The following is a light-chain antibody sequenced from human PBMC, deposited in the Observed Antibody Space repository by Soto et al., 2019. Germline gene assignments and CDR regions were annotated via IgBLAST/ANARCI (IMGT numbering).Light chain of an antibody. CDR1: QDISRW. CDR2: TAS. Sequence: DIQMTQSPSSVSASVGDRITITCRARQDISRWLAWYQQKPGRAPNLLIYTASTLESGVPSRFSGSGSGTDFTLTISTLQPEDFATYYCQQVDSFPLTFGGGTKVEIK. J-gene: IGKJ4*01. CDR3: QQVDSFPLT. V-gene: IGKV1D-12*01.